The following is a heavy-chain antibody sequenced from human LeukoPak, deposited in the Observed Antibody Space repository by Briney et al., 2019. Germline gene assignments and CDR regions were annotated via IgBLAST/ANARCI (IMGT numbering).Heavy chain of an antibody. CDR3: ARGGEYYFDY. Sequence: GGSLRLSCAASGFTFSSHSMNWVRQAPGKGLEWVSYISSSSSTIYYADSVKGRFTISRDNAKNSLYLQMNSLRAEDTAVYYCARGGEYYFDYWGQGTLVTVSS. CDR1: GFTFSSHS. D-gene: IGHD3-10*01. V-gene: IGHV3-48*01. CDR2: ISSSSSTI. J-gene: IGHJ4*02.